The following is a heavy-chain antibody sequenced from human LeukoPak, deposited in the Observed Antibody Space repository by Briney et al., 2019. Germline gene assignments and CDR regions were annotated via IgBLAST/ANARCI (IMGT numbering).Heavy chain of an antibody. CDR3: ARVGDFVTGGTFDI. Sequence: PGGSLRLSCAASGFTFDDYGMSWVRQAPGKGLEWVSGINWNGGSTGYADSVKGRFTISRDNAKNSLYLQMNSLRAEDTALYHCARVGDFVTGGTFDIWGQGTMVTVSS. CDR1: GFTFDDYG. V-gene: IGHV3-20*01. D-gene: IGHD7-27*01. J-gene: IGHJ3*02. CDR2: INWNGGST.